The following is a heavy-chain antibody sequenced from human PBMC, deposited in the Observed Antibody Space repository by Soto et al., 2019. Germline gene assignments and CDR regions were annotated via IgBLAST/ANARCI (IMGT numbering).Heavy chain of an antibody. CDR3: ARTSEANIAAAGCVDP. Sequence: QVQLQQWGAGLLKPSETLSLTCAVYGGSFSGYYWSWIRQPPGKGLELIGEINHSGSTNYNPSLKILVTISVDTSKNQFSMKLSSVTAADTAVYYCARTSEANIAAAGCVDPWGQGTLVTVSS. V-gene: IGHV4-34*01. J-gene: IGHJ5*02. CDR2: INHSGST. D-gene: IGHD6-13*01. CDR1: GGSFSGYY.